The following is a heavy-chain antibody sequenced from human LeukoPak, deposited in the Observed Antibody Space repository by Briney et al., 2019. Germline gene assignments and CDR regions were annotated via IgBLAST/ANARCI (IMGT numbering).Heavy chain of an antibody. CDR2: IYYSGST. V-gene: IGHV4-39*01. CDR3: ARVKIWGSYRYDY. CDR1: GGSISSSNYY. J-gene: IGHJ4*02. D-gene: IGHD3-16*02. Sequence: SETLSLTCTVSGGSISSSNYYWGWIRQPPGKGLEWIGSIYYSGSTYYNPSLKSRVTISVDTSKNQFSLKLSSVTAAGTAVYYCARVKIWGSYRYDYWGQGTLVTVSS.